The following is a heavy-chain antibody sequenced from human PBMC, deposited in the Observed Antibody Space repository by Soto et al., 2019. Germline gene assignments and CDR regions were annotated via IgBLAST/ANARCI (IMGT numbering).Heavy chain of an antibody. CDR1: GYTFTSHG. Sequence: ASVKVSCKTSGYTFTSHGIAWVRQAPGQGLEWMGWISTSKGNTNYAQKFQGRVTMTTDTSTSTAYMELRSLRSDDTAVYYCATRSPAFDFWGQGTLVTVPQ. CDR3: ATRSPAFDF. V-gene: IGHV1-18*01. CDR2: ISTSKGNT. J-gene: IGHJ4*02.